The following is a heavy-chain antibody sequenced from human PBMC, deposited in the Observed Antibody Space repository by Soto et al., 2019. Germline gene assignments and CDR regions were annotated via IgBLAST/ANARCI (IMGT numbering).Heavy chain of an antibody. CDR2: IIPILGIA. CDR1: GGTFSSYT. J-gene: IGHJ4*02. V-gene: IGHV1-69*02. CDR3: ARGYPPMVRGTAIDY. Sequence: ASVKVSCKASGGTFSSYTISWVRQAPGQGLEWMGRIIPILGIANYAQKFQGRVTITADKSTSTAYMELSSLRSEDTAVYYCARGYPPMVRGTAIDYWGQGTLVTVSS. D-gene: IGHD3-10*01.